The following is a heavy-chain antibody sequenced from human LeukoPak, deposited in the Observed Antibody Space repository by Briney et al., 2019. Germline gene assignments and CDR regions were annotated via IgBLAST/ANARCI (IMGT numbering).Heavy chain of an antibody. J-gene: IGHJ4*02. V-gene: IGHV3-74*01. D-gene: IGHD2-15*01. CDR2: IRRDGTT. CDR1: GFTVSSYW. CDR3: ARDAVQATPFDY. Sequence: GGSLRLSCAASGFTVSSYWIHWVRQAPGKGLVWVSLIRRDGTTSFAASVQGRFTISRDNARNPLYLQMNSLAAEDTAVYYCARDAVQATPFDYWGPGTLVTVSS.